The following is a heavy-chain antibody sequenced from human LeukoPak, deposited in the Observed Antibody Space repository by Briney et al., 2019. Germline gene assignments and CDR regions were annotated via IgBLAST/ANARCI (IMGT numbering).Heavy chain of an antibody. CDR3: AREVTLSPRSLPRYYMDV. CDR1: GGTFSSYA. J-gene: IGHJ6*03. V-gene: IGHV1-69*13. Sequence: AVKVSCKASGGTFSSYAISWVRQAPGQGLEWMGGIIPIFGTANYAQKFQGRVTITADESTSTAYMELSSLRSEDTAVYYCAREVTLSPRSLPRYYMDVWGKGTTVTVSS. CDR2: IIPIFGTA. D-gene: IGHD2-21*02.